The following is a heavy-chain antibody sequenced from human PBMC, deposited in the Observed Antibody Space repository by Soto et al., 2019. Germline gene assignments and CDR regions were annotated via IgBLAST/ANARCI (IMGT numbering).Heavy chain of an antibody. CDR1: GGSISSSSYY. J-gene: IGHJ4*02. V-gene: IGHV4-39*02. Sequence: SETLSLTCTVSGGSISSSSYYWGWIRQPPRKGLEWIGSIYYSGSTYYNPSLKSRVTISVDTSKNSLYLQMNSLRAEDTAVYYCARDGRDSAGRYFDYWGQGTLVTVSS. CDR3: ARDGRDSAGRYFDY. D-gene: IGHD3-22*01. CDR2: IYYSGST.